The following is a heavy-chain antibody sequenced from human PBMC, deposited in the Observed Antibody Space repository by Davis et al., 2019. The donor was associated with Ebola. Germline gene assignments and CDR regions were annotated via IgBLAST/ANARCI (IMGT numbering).Heavy chain of an antibody. D-gene: IGHD1-7*01. CDR3: ARAWTYAYDY. CDR2: ITSSSSHI. CDR1: GFSFSSYG. Sequence: GESLKISCAASGFSFSSYGMYWVRQAPGKGLEWVSSITSSSSHIYYADSVKGRFTISRDNAKNSLYLQMNSLRAEDSAVYYCARAWTYAYDYWGQGTLVTVSS. J-gene: IGHJ4*02. V-gene: IGHV3-21*04.